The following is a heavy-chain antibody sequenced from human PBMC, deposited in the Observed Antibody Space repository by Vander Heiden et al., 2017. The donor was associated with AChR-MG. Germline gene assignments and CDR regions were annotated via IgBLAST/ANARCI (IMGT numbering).Heavy chain of an antibody. Sequence: QVQLVQSGAEVKKPGASVKVSCKAYGYTFTSYDINWVRQATGQGLEWMGWMNPNSGNTGYAQKFQGRVTMTRNTSISTAYMELSSLRSEDTAVYYCARGPYSSGWGYYYYYMDVWGKGTTVTVSS. CDR3: ARGPYSSGWGYYYYYMDV. D-gene: IGHD6-19*01. CDR1: GYTFTSYD. CDR2: MNPNSGNT. J-gene: IGHJ6*03. V-gene: IGHV1-8*01.